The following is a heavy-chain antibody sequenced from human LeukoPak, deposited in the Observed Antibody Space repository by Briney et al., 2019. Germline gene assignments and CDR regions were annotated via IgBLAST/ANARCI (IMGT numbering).Heavy chain of an antibody. CDR1: GYTFTSYD. CDR2: ISAYNGNT. Sequence: ASVKVSCKASGYTFTSYDISWVRQAPGQGLEWMGWISAYNGNTNYAQKLQGRVTMTTDTSTSTAYMELRSLRSDDTAVYYCARDLRRGGKTPPDYWGQGTLVTVSS. CDR3: ARDLRRGGKTPPDY. J-gene: IGHJ4*02. V-gene: IGHV1-18*01. D-gene: IGHD4-23*01.